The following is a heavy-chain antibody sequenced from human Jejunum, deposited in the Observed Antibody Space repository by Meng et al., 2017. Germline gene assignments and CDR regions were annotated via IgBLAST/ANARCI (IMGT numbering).Heavy chain of an antibody. Sequence: EVVLVESGGDLVQPGGSLRLSCEASGFTFSGFAMSWVRQAPGKGLEWVSSISGSTIDTYYADSVKGRFTISRDNSKNTLYLQMNSLRAEDTAIYYCAKKYYYGSGRYIYNFDYWGHGTLVTVSS. CDR3: AKKYYYGSGRYIYNFDY. D-gene: IGHD3-10*01. CDR2: ISGSTIDT. J-gene: IGHJ4*01. CDR1: GFTFSGFA. V-gene: IGHV3-23*04.